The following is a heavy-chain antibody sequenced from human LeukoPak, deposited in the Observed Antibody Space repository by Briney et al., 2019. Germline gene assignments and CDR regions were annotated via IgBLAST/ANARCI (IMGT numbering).Heavy chain of an antibody. CDR2: ISGSGDYT. CDR1: GFIFNKYG. Sequence: GGSLRLSCAASGFIFNKYGMSWVRQAPGKGLEWVSAISGSGDYTYYADSVKGRFTISRDNSKNTLYLQMNSLRAEDTAVYYCARAVAGTFDYWGQGTLVTVSS. V-gene: IGHV3-23*01. D-gene: IGHD6-19*01. J-gene: IGHJ4*02. CDR3: ARAVAGTFDY.